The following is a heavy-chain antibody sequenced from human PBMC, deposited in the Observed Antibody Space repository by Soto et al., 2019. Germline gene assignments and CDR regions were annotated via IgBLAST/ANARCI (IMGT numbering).Heavy chain of an antibody. CDR2: IKQDGSEK. D-gene: IGHD5-12*01. V-gene: IGHV3-7*01. CDR1: GFTFSSYW. Sequence: GGSLRLSCAASGFTFSSYWMSWVRQAPGKGLEWLANIKQDGSEKYYVDSVKGRFTISRDNAKNSLYLQMNRLRAEDTAVYYCARDPDIVATTTYYYGMDVWGQGTTVTVSS. J-gene: IGHJ6*02. CDR3: ARDPDIVATTTYYYGMDV.